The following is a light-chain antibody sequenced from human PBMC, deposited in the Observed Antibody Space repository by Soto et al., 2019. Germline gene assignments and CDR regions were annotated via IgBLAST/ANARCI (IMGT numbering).Light chain of an antibody. V-gene: IGKV1-8*01. CDR2: AAS. J-gene: IGKJ3*01. Sequence: AIRMTQSPSSFSSSTGDRVTITCRASQGISSYLAWYQQKPGQAPKLLIYAASTLQSGVPPRFSGSGSGTDFTLTISFLQSEDFATYYCQQYYSYPFTFGPGTKVDIK. CDR1: QGISSY. CDR3: QQYYSYPFT.